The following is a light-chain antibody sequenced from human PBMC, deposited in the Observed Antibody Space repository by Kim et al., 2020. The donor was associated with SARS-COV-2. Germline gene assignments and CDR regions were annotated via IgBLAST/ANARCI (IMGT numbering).Light chain of an antibody. CDR2: GSS. V-gene: IGLV1-44*01. CDR3: AAWDDSVNGVV. Sequence: QRVTISCSGSGSSLGSNTVDWYQQLPRAGPKLLISGSSQRPSGVPDRFAGSQSGTSASLAISGLQSEDGADYHCAAWDDSVNGVVFGGGTQLTVL. J-gene: IGLJ3*02. CDR1: GSSLGSNT.